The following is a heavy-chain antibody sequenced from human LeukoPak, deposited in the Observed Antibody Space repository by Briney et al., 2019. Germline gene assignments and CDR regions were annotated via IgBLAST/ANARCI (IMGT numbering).Heavy chain of an antibody. CDR3: AKASGYSFGHFDY. J-gene: IGHJ4*02. CDR1: GFTFSSCS. CDR2: ISSSSSYI. D-gene: IGHD5-18*01. Sequence: GGSLRLPCAASGFTFSSCSMNWVRQAPGKGLEWVSFISSSSSYIYYADSVKGRFTISRDNAKNSLYLQMNNLRPEDTALYYCAKASGYSFGHFDYWGQGTLVTVSS. V-gene: IGHV3-21*04.